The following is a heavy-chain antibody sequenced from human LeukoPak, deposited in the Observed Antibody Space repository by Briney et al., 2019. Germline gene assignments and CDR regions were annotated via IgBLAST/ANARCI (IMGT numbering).Heavy chain of an antibody. CDR3: AKGRQAAMPGASSY. D-gene: IGHD2-2*01. V-gene: IGHV3-23*01. Sequence: GGSLRLSCAASGFSFSSYAISWVRQAPGKGLEWVSAISASGDSTYYADSVKGRFTISRDNSKNTLYLQVNSLRAEDTAVYYCAKGRQAAMPGASSYWGQGTLVTVSS. CDR1: GFSFSSYA. J-gene: IGHJ4*02. CDR2: ISASGDST.